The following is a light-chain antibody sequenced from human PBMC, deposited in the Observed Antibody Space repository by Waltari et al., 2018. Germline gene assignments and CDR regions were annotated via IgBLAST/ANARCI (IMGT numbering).Light chain of an antibody. CDR2: GTS. Sequence: EIVMTQSPATLSLSPGESATLPCRASQRLRITFALFQQKPCQPPRLLIYGTSTRATGIPARFSGSGSGTDFSLTISSLQPEDFATYYCQQYDYWPWTFGQGTRVETK. V-gene: IGKV3D-15*01. J-gene: IGKJ1*01. CDR1: QRLRIT. CDR3: QQYDYWPWT.